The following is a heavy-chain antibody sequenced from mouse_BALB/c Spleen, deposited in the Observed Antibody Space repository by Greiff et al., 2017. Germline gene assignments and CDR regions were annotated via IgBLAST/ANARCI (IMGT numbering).Heavy chain of an antibody. V-gene: IGHV7-3*02. Sequence: EVKLVESGGGLVQPGGSLRLSCATSGFTFTDYYMSWVRQPPGKALEWLGFIRNKANGYTTEYSASVKGRFTISRDNSQSILYLQMNTLRAEDSATYYCARDRGTTVVNYAMDYWGQGTSVTVSS. CDR1: GFTFTDYY. CDR2: IRNKANGYTT. CDR3: ARDRGTTVVNYAMDY. J-gene: IGHJ4*01. D-gene: IGHD1-1*01.